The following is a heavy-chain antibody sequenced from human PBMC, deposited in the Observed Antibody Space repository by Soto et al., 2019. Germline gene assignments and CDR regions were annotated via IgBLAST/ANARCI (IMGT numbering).Heavy chain of an antibody. J-gene: IGHJ4*02. CDR3: ERAQKVSGSSQTRTDL. V-gene: IGHV4-34*01. Sequence: PSETLSLTCSIYSGSFSGYYWSWIRQPPGKGLEWIGEISQSGNTNYSPSLKSRVSISIDTSKKQFSLNLASVSAADTAAYYCERAQKVSGSSQTRTDLWGQGTLVTVSS. CDR2: ISQSGNT. CDR1: SGSFSGYY. D-gene: IGHD6-25*01.